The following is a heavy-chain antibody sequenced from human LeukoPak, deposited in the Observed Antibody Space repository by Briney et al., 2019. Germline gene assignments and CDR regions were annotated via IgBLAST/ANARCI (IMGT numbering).Heavy chain of an antibody. D-gene: IGHD6-19*01. CDR1: GFSFSDYG. Sequence: QTGGSLRLSCAASGFSFSDYGIHWVRQAPGKGLEWVAFIGFDATIKYYADSVKGRFTISRDNSKNTVYFQMNSLRPEDTAVYYSARADYYFFMDVWGKGTTVTVSS. V-gene: IGHV3-30*02. CDR3: ARADYYFFMDV. CDR2: IGFDATIK. J-gene: IGHJ6*03.